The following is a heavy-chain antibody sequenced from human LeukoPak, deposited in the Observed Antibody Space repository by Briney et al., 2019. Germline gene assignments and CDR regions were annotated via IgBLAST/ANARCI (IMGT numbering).Heavy chain of an antibody. CDR1: GGTFSSYA. CDR2: IIPIFGTA. J-gene: IGHJ6*04. Sequence: SVKVSCKASGGTFSSYAISWVRQAPGQGLEWMGGIIPIFGTANYAQKFQGRVTITADESTSTAYMELSGLRSEDTAVYYCARSSYYDILTGYGPRYYYYGMDVWGKGTTVTVSS. D-gene: IGHD3-9*01. CDR3: ARSSYYDILTGYGPRYYYYGMDV. V-gene: IGHV1-69*13.